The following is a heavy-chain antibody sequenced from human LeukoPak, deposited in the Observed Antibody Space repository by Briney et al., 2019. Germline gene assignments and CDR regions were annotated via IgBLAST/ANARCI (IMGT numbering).Heavy chain of an antibody. V-gene: IGHV3-23*01. Sequence: GGSLRLSCAASGFPFTTYAMGWVRQAPGKGLEWVSAISGSDSGTHSADSVKGRFTISTDNSKNTLYLQMNSLRADDTAVYYCARLRNTMTTPRFDYWGQGTLVAVSS. CDR1: GFPFTTYA. CDR3: ARLRNTMTTPRFDY. D-gene: IGHD4-17*01. J-gene: IGHJ4*02. CDR2: ISGSDSGT.